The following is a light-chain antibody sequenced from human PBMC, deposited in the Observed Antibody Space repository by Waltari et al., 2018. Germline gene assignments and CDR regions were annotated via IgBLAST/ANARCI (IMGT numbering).Light chain of an antibody. CDR3: QTWDTNTGV. Sequence: SYDLIQPPSVSVSPGQTAPITCPGDDLGNKYVYWYQQKSGPSPILVIYQDSNRPAGIPERFSGSNSENTATLTIRGTQALDEGDFYCQTWDTNTGVFGGGTKLTVL. J-gene: IGLJ2*01. V-gene: IGLV3-1*01. CDR2: QDS. CDR1: DLGNKY.